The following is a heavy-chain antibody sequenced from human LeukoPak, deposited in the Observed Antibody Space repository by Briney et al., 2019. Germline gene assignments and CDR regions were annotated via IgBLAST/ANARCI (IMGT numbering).Heavy chain of an antibody. J-gene: IGHJ5*02. CDR3: ARQRPRTATIRLWQDNWFDP. V-gene: IGHV4-34*01. CDR1: GGSISSYY. Sequence: PSETLSPTCTVSGGSISSYYWSWIRQPPGKGLEWIGEINHSGSTNYNPSLKSRVTISVDTSKNQFSLKLSSVTAADTAVYYCARQRPRTATIRLWQDNWFDPWGQGTLVTVPS. D-gene: IGHD2-15*01. CDR2: INHSGST.